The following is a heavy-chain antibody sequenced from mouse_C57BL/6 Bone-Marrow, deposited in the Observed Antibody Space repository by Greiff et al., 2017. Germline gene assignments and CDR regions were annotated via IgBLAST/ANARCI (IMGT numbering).Heavy chain of an antibody. Sequence: EVNVVESGGDLVKPGGSLKLSCAASGFTFSSYGMSWVRQTPDKRLEWVATISSGGSYTYYPDRVKGRFTISRDNAKNTLYLQMSSLKSEDTAMYYCARRGQLRLRDAMDYWGQGTSVTVSS. D-gene: IGHD3-2*02. CDR2: ISSGGSYT. J-gene: IGHJ4*01. CDR3: ARRGQLRLRDAMDY. CDR1: GFTFSSYG. V-gene: IGHV5-6*02.